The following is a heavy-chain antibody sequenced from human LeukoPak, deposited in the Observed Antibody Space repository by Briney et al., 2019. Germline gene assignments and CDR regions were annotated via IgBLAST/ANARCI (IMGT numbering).Heavy chain of an antibody. CDR3: ARDLRRIAAYYFDY. D-gene: IGHD6-25*01. CDR1: GFTFSGYA. V-gene: IGHV3-30*03. J-gene: IGHJ4*02. Sequence: GGSLRLYCAASGFTFSGYAIHWVRQAPGKGLEWVADISSDGRDKHHADSVKGRFTISRDNSKNTLYLQTNSLRADDTAVYYCARDLRRIAAYYFDYWGGGTLVSVSS. CDR2: ISSDGRDK.